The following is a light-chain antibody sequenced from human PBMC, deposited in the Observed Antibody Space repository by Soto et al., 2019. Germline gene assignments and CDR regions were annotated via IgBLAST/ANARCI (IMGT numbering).Light chain of an antibody. CDR1: QSVTVN. J-gene: IGKJ1*01. CDR3: QQYNDWPPRWT. V-gene: IGKV3-15*01. Sequence: EIVMTQSPATLSLSPGERATLSCRASQSVTVNLAWYQQKPGQAPRLLIYRASTRATGIPARFSGGGSGTEFTLTISSLQSEDFAVYICQQYNDWPPRWTSGQGTKVEIK. CDR2: RAS.